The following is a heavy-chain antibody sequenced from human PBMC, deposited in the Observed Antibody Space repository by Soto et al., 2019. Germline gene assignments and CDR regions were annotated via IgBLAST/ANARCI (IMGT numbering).Heavy chain of an antibody. V-gene: IGHV3-30-3*01. CDR2: ISNDGSNK. CDR3: AREGYSSSWYNWFDP. J-gene: IGHJ5*02. D-gene: IGHD6-13*01. Sequence: GGSLRLSCAASGFSFGNYAMHWVRQAPGKGLEWVAVISNDGSNKYHADSVKGRFTISRDNSKNTLYLQMNSLRAEDTAVYYCAREGYSSSWYNWFDPWGQGTLVTVSS. CDR1: GFSFGNYA.